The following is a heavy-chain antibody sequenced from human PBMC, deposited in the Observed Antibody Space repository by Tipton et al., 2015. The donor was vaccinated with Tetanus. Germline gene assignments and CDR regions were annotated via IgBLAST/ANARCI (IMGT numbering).Heavy chain of an antibody. D-gene: IGHD3-10*01. CDR1: GYTFTSYY. CDR2: INPSGGST. CDR3: ARDGGPSRGFGADDWCDP. J-gene: IGHJ5*02. Sequence: QSGAEVKKPGASVKVSCKASGYTFTSYYMHWVRQAPGQGLEWMGIINPSGGSTSYAQKFQGRVTMTRDTSTSTVYMELSSLRSEPAAMDYWARDGGPSRGFGADDWCDPWGQGPLVTVSS. V-gene: IGHV1-46*01.